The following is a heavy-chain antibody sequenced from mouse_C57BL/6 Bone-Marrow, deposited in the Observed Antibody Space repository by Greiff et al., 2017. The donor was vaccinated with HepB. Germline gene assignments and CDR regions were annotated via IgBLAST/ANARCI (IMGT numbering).Heavy chain of an antibody. CDR3: ARHLGLTGTVAMDY. D-gene: IGHD4-1*01. V-gene: IGHV2-6-1*01. J-gene: IGHJ4*01. CDR1: GFSLTSYG. Sequence: VQLQQSGPGLVAPSQSLSITCTVSGFSLTSYGVHWVRQPPGKGLEWLVVIWSDGSTTYNSAPKSRLSISKDNSKSQVFLKMNSLQTDDTAMYYCARHLGLTGTVAMDYWGQGTSVTVSS. CDR2: IWSDGST.